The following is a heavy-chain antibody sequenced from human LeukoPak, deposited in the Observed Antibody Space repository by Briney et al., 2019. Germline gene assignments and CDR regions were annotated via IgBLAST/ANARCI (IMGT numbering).Heavy chain of an antibody. CDR1: GGSISSGGYY. V-gene: IGHV4-31*03. J-gene: IGHJ4*02. CDR2: IYYSGST. CDR3: VRCHGSGTTPLN. Sequence: SQTLSLTCTVSGGSISSGGYYWNWIRQHPGKGLEWIGYIYYSGSTYYNPFLQSRVTISVDTSENQFSLKLSSVTAADTAVYYCVRCHGSGTTPLNWGQGTLVTVSS. D-gene: IGHD3-10*01.